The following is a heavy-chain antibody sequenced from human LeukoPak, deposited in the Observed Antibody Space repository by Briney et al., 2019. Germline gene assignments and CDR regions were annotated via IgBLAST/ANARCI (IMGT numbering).Heavy chain of an antibody. CDR1: GFTFSSYA. CDR2: ISGSGGST. Sequence: PGGSLRLSCAASGFTFSSYAMSWVRQAPGKGLEWVSAISGSGGSTYYADSVKGRFTISRDNSKNTLYLQMNSLRAEDTAVYYCASYPWVPYNNYPAYFDYWGQGTLVTVSS. J-gene: IGHJ4*02. V-gene: IGHV3-23*01. CDR3: ASYPWVPYNNYPAYFDY. D-gene: IGHD4-11*01.